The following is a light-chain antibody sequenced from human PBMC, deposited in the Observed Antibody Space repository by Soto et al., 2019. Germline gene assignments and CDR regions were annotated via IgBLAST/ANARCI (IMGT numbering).Light chain of an antibody. V-gene: IGKV4-1*01. Sequence: VSVNIRERATINCKSSQSVLYSSNNKNYLAWYQQKPGQPPKLLIYWASTRESGVPDRFSGSGSGTDFTLTISSLQAEDVAVYYCQQYYSTPLTFGGGTKVDIK. CDR3: QQYYSTPLT. CDR2: WAS. J-gene: IGKJ4*01. CDR1: QSVLYSSNNKNY.